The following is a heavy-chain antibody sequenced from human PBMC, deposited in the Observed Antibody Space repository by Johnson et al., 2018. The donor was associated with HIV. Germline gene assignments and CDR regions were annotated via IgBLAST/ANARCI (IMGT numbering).Heavy chain of an antibody. Sequence: VQLVESGGGLVQPGGSLRLSCAASGFTFSSYAMSWVRQAPGKGLEWVGRLKSKVDGGTTDYAAPVKDRFTISRDDSKNTLYLQMSSLRTEDEAVYYCTTEGDAFDIWGQGTMVTVSS. J-gene: IGHJ3*02. V-gene: IGHV3-15*01. CDR2: LKSKVDGGTT. CDR1: GFTFSSYA. CDR3: TTEGDAFDI.